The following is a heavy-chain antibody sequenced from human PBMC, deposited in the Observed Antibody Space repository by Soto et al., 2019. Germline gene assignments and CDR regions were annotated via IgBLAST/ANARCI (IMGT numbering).Heavy chain of an antibody. V-gene: IGHV1-69*01. D-gene: IGHD2-2*01. J-gene: IGHJ6*02. CDR2: IIPISGTA. CDR3: ARSQGSSTSLEIYYYYYYGMDV. Sequence: QVQLVQSGAEVKKPGSSVKVSCKASGGTFSSYAISWVRQAPGQGLEWMGGIIPISGTATYAQKFQVRVTITADESKSTAYMELSSLRSEDTAVYYCARSQGSSTSLEIYYYYYYGMDVWGQGTTVTVSS. CDR1: GGTFSSYA.